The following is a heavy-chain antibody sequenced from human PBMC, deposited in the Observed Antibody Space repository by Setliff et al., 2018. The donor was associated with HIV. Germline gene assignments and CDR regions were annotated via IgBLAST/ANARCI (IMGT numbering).Heavy chain of an antibody. J-gene: IGHJ4*02. D-gene: IGHD3-10*01. Sequence: ASVKVSCKASGFTFSSSAIHWVRQARGQRLEWIGWIVVDGGDTNYAQKFQNRVALTRDVSTRTAYMELSSLRSEDTAVYYCATLVRGVAPFDDWGQGTLVTV. CDR1: GFTFSSSA. V-gene: IGHV1-58*02. CDR3: ATLVRGVAPFDD. CDR2: IVVDGGDT.